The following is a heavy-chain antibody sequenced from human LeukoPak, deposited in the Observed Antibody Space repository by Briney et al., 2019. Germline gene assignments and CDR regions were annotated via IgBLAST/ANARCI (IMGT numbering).Heavy chain of an antibody. CDR3: ARESDSSGYFDY. J-gene: IGHJ4*02. V-gene: IGHV4-34*01. D-gene: IGHD3-22*01. CDR1: GGSFSGYY. CDR2: INHSGST. Sequence: SETLSLTCAVYGGSFSGYYWSWIRQPPGKGLEWIGEINHSGSTNYNPSLKSRVTISVDTSKNQFSLKLSSVTAADTAVYYCARESDSSGYFDYWGQGILVTVSS.